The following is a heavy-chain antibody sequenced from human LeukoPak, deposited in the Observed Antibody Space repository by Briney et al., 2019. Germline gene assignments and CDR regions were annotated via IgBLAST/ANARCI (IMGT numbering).Heavy chain of an antibody. CDR1: GYTLTELS. D-gene: IGHD3-3*01. J-gene: IGHJ3*02. CDR2: FDPEDGET. CDR3: ATDLFTIFGVVIRNAFDI. Sequence: ASVKVSCKVSGYTLTELSMHWVRQAPGKGLEWMGGFDPEDGETIYAQKFQGRVTTTEDTSTDTAYMELSSLRSEDTAVYYCATDLFTIFGVVIRNAFDIWGQGTMVTVSS. V-gene: IGHV1-24*01.